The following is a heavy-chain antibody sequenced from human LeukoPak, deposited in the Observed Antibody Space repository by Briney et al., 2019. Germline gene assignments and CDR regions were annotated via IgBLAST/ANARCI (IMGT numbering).Heavy chain of an antibody. V-gene: IGHV4-4*07. D-gene: IGHD3-22*01. CDR3: ARGRNYYDSSGYYYESSIDI. Sequence: SETLSLTCTVYVGSISSYYWSWIRQPPGKGLEWIGRIYNSGRTNYNTSLKSRVTTSVDTSKNQFSLKLSSVTAADTAVYYCARGRNYYDSSGYYYESSIDIWGQGTLVTVSS. CDR1: VGSISSYY. CDR2: IYNSGRT. J-gene: IGHJ3*02.